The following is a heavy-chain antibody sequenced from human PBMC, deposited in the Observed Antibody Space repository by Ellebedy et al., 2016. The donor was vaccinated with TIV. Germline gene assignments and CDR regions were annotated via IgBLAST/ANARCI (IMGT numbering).Heavy chain of an antibody. CDR2: LNPNSGDT. CDR3: ASRSVTEYEILAASPWDRVDV. CDR1: GYIFISYN. J-gene: IGHJ3*01. D-gene: IGHD3-9*01. Sequence: ASVKVSCXASGYIFISYNLNWVRQATGQGLEWMGWLNPNSGDTSFAQKFQGRVTMTRDTSISTAYMDLSGLTSDDTGVYYCASRSVTEYEILAASPWDRVDVWGQGTMVTVSS. V-gene: IGHV1-2*02.